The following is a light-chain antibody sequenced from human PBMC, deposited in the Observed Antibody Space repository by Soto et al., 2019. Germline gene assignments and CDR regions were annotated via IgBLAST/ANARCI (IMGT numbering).Light chain of an antibody. CDR1: QTISSSF. CDR2: GSS. Sequence: EIVLTQSPGTLSLFPGERATLSCRASQTISSSFVAWYQQKPGQAPRLLIYGSSTRATGFPDRFSGSGSGTDFTLTITRLDPEDFAVYYCQQFGISPRTFGQGTKLE. V-gene: IGKV3-20*01. J-gene: IGKJ2*01. CDR3: QQFGISPRT.